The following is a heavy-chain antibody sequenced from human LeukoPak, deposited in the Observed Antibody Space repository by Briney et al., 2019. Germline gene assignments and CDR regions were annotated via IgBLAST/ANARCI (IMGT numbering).Heavy chain of an antibody. Sequence: ASVKVSCKASGYTFTSYYMHLVRQAPGQGLEWMGIINPSGGSTSYAQKFQGRVTMTRDTSTSTVYMELSSLRSEDTAVYYCASAVVAATPDYWGQGTLVTVSS. J-gene: IGHJ4*02. CDR1: GYTFTSYY. D-gene: IGHD2-15*01. CDR3: ASAVVAATPDY. V-gene: IGHV1-46*01. CDR2: INPSGGST.